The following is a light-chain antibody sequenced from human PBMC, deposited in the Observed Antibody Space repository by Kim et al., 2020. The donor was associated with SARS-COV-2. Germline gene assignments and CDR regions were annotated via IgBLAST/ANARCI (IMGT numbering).Light chain of an antibody. Sequence: GQSYIISCTGTSSDVGGYNYVSWYQQHPGKAPKLMIYDVSKRPSGVPDRFSGSKSGNTASLTISGLQAEDEADYYCCSYAGSYTGVFGGGTQLTVL. CDR2: DVS. CDR3: CSYAGSYTGV. J-gene: IGLJ3*02. V-gene: IGLV2-11*01. CDR1: SSDVGGYNY.